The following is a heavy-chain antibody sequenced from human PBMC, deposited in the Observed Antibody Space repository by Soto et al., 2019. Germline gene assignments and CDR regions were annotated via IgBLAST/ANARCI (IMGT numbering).Heavy chain of an antibody. CDR1: GSCINSSGYY. D-gene: IGHD3-3*02. Sequence: ETLSLTGTVAGSCINSSGYYWGWIRQPPGKGLEWIGSMFYGVSTYYNPSLKSRVTVSVDTSKNQFSLNLRSVTAADTAVYYCARLPSRHLVDYWGQGTLVTVSS. CDR2: MFYGVST. CDR3: ARLPSRHLVDY. J-gene: IGHJ4*02. V-gene: IGHV4-39*01.